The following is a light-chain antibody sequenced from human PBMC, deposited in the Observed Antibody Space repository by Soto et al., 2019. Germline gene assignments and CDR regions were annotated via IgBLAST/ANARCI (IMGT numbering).Light chain of an antibody. CDR3: QQHNNCPFT. J-gene: IGKJ3*01. CDR2: GAS. CDR1: QSVSSN. V-gene: IGKV3-15*01. Sequence: EIVMTQSPATLSVSPGERATLSCRASQSVSSNLAWYQQKPGQAPRLLIYGASTRATGIPARFSGSGSGTKFTITISSQQSEDTIVYYCQQHNNCPFTFGPGTKVDIQ.